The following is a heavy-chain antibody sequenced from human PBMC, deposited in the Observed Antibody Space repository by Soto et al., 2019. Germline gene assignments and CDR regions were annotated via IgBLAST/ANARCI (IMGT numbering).Heavy chain of an antibody. Sequence: QVQLQQSGPGLVKLSETLSLTCTVSGGSISSYYWSWIRLPAGKGLEWIGRIYTSGSTNYYHSLKGQATMLVVTSKNQFPLGLSSVTAADTAVYYCARDLDPGIAAAGFFYGIDVWGQGTTVTVSS. CDR3: ARDLDPGIAAAGFFYGIDV. CDR1: GGSISSYY. CDR2: IYTSGST. J-gene: IGHJ6*02. D-gene: IGHD6-13*01. V-gene: IGHV4-4*07.